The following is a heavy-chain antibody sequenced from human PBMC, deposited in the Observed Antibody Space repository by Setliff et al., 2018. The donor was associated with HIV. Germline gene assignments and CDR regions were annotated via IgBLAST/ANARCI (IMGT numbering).Heavy chain of an antibody. D-gene: IGHD4-17*01. CDR3: ARDRASEYGDFAY. V-gene: IGHV1-69-2*01. CDR1: GYTFTDYY. Sequence: ASVKVSCKASGYTFTDYYIHWVRQAPGKGLEWMGHIDPEDGKTVYAEKFQGRVTITADESTSTAYMELSSLRSDDTAVYYCARDRASEYGDFAYWGQGTLVTVSS. J-gene: IGHJ4*02. CDR2: IDPEDGKT.